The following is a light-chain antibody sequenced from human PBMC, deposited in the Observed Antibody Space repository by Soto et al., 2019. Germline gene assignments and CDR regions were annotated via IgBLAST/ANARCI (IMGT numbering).Light chain of an antibody. Sequence: SVLAQPASVSGSPGQSRTISCTGTSSNVRSYNLVSWYQQHPGKAPKLIIYEGTKRPSGVSNRFSGSKSGNTASLTISGLQAEDEADYYCCSYAGSRTLYVFGTGTKVTVL. V-gene: IGLV2-23*01. CDR1: SSNVRSYNL. CDR3: CSYAGSRTLYV. CDR2: EGT. J-gene: IGLJ1*01.